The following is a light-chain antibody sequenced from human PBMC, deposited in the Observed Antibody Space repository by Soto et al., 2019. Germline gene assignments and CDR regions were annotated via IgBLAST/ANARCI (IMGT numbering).Light chain of an antibody. J-gene: IGKJ4*01. V-gene: IGKV3-11*01. Sequence: EIVLTQSPATLSLSPGERATLSCRASQSVSSYLAWYQQKPGQAPRLLIYDASNRATGIPARFSGSGSVTDFTLTISSLEPEYFAVYYCQQRSNWLTFGGGTKVEIK. CDR2: DAS. CDR1: QSVSSY. CDR3: QQRSNWLT.